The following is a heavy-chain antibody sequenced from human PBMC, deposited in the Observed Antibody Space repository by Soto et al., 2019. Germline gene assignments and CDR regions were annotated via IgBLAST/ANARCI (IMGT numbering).Heavy chain of an antibody. Sequence: SQTLSLTCAICGDSVSNNGATWNWIRQSPSRGLEWLGRAYYRSRWRYDYATSVRGRITINPDTSKNQFSLQLNSVTPEDTAVYYCARDPPDFNSGFDYWGQGIPVTVSS. D-gene: IGHD2-15*01. J-gene: IGHJ4*02. CDR2: AYYRSRWRY. CDR3: ARDPPDFNSGFDY. V-gene: IGHV6-1*01. CDR1: GDSVSNNGAT.